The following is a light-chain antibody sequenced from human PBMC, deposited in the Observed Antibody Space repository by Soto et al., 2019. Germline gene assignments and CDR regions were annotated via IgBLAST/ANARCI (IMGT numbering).Light chain of an antibody. J-gene: IGLJ2*01. CDR1: SSDVGCYNY. CDR2: EVS. Sequence: QSALTQPPSASGSPGQSVTLSCTGTSSDVGCYNYVSWYQQHPGKAPKLMIYEVSKRPSGVPDRFSGSKSGNTSSLTVSGLQAEYEADYYCNSYAGSNNLLFGGGTKLTVL. V-gene: IGLV2-8*01. CDR3: NSYAGSNNLL.